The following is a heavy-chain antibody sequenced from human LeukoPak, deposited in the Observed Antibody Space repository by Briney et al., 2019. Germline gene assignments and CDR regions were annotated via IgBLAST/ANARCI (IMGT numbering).Heavy chain of an antibody. CDR1: GFTFDDYA. J-gene: IGHJ4*02. CDR2: ISWNSGSI. CDR3: AKAFSTTKKNKYQLPHPLYYFDY. D-gene: IGHD2-2*01. V-gene: IGHV3-9*01. Sequence: GGSLRLSCAASGFTFDDYAMHWVRQAPGKGLEWVSGISWNSGSIGYADSVKGRFTISRDNAKNSLYLQMNSLRAEDTALYYCAKAFSTTKKNKYQLPHPLYYFDYWGQGTLVTVSS.